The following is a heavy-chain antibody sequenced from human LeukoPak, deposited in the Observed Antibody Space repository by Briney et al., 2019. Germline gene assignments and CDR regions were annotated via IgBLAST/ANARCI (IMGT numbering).Heavy chain of an antibody. CDR1: GYTFTDYY. Sequence: ASVKVSCKASGYTFTDYYLHWVRQAPGHGLEWMGRISPKSGGTNYAQKFQGRVTVTRDTSISTAYMELSRLRYDDTAVYYCTRGYFYYMDVWDKGTTVTVS. V-gene: IGHV1-2*06. CDR3: TRGYFYYMDV. CDR2: ISPKSGGT. J-gene: IGHJ6*03.